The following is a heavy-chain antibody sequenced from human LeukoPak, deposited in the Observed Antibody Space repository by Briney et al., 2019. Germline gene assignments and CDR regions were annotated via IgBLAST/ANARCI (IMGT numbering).Heavy chain of an antibody. Sequence: GGSLRLSCAASGFTFSSYSMNWVRQAPGRGLEWVAFIRYDGSNKYYADSVKGRFTISRDNSKNTLYLQMNSLRAEDTAVYYCAKVLQYQLLHDAFDIWGQGTMVTVSS. J-gene: IGHJ3*02. D-gene: IGHD2-2*01. CDR3: AKVLQYQLLHDAFDI. V-gene: IGHV3-30*02. CDR2: IRYDGSNK. CDR1: GFTFSSYS.